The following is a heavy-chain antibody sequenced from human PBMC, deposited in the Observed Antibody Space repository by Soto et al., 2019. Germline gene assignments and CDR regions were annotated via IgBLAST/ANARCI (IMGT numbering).Heavy chain of an antibody. Sequence: GGSLRLSCAASGFTFSSYAMHWVRQAPGKGLEWVAVISYDGSNKYYADSVKGRFTISRDNSKNTLYLQMNSLRAEDTAVYYCARFEVVVAATRVGNYFDYWGQGTLVTVSS. J-gene: IGHJ4*02. V-gene: IGHV3-30-3*01. D-gene: IGHD2-15*01. CDR3: ARFEVVVAATRVGNYFDY. CDR2: ISYDGSNK. CDR1: GFTFSSYA.